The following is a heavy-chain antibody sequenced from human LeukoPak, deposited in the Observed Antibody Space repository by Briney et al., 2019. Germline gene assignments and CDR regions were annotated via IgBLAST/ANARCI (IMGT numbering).Heavy chain of an antibody. Sequence: SETLSLTCTVSGGSISSYYWSWIRQPPGKGLERIGYIYYSGSTNYNPSLKSRVTISVDTSKNQFSLKLSSVTAADTAVYYCARGSSGWFPDAFDIWGQGTMVTVSS. CDR3: ARGSSGWFPDAFDI. D-gene: IGHD6-19*01. V-gene: IGHV4-59*01. CDR2: IYYSGST. CDR1: GGSISSYY. J-gene: IGHJ3*02.